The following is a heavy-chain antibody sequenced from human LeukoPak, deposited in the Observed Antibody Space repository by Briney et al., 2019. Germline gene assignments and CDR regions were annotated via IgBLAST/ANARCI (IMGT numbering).Heavy chain of an antibody. CDR2: IIPILGIA. Sequence: SVKVSCKASGGTFSSYAISWVRQAPGQGLEWMGRIIPILGIANYAQKFQGRVTITADKSTSTAYMELSSLRSEDTAVYYCARDGGSSGSYYYYGMDVWGQGTTVTVSS. D-gene: IGHD6-13*01. V-gene: IGHV1-69*04. CDR3: ARDGGSSGSYYYYGMDV. CDR1: GGTFSSYA. J-gene: IGHJ6*02.